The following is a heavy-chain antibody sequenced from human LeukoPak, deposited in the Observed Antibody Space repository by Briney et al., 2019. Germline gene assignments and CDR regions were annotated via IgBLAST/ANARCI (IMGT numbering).Heavy chain of an antibody. CDR2: ISHSGST. Sequence: SETLSLTCAVSGGSFSGYYWSWIRQPPGKGLEWIGEISHSGSTNYSPSLKSRVTISVDTSKNQFSLNLSSVTAADTAVYYCARKSSSGWYFDYWGQGTLVTVSS. CDR3: ARKSSSGWYFDY. V-gene: IGHV4-34*01. CDR1: GGSFSGYY. J-gene: IGHJ4*02. D-gene: IGHD6-19*01.